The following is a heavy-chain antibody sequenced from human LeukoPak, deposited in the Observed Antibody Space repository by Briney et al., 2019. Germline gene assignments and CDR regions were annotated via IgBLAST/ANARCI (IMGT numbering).Heavy chain of an antibody. V-gene: IGHV1-46*01. CDR1: GYTFTSYY. J-gene: IGHJ1*01. D-gene: IGHD4-11*01. CDR2: INPSGGST. Sequence: GASVKVSCKASGYTFTSYYMHWVRQAPGQGLEWMGIINPSGGSTSYAQKFQGRVTMTTDTSTSTAYMELRSLTSDDTAVYYCARDKAVTTELTQYFHHWGQGTLVTVSS. CDR3: ARDKAVTTELTQYFHH.